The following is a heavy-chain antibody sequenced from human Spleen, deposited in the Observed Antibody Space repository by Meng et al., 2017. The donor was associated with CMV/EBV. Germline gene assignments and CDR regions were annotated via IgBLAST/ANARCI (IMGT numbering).Heavy chain of an antibody. CDR2: INHSGST. CDR3: ARGGRSYYYDSSGYYRY. J-gene: IGHJ4*02. D-gene: IGHD3-22*01. Sequence: QVQLQQGGAGLLKPSETLALTCAVYCWSFSGYYWSWIRQPPGKGLEWIGEINHSGSTNYNPSLKSRVTISVDTSKNQFSLKLSSVTAADTAVYYCARGGRSYYYDSSGYYRYWGQGTLVTVSS. CDR1: CWSFSGYY. V-gene: IGHV4-34*01.